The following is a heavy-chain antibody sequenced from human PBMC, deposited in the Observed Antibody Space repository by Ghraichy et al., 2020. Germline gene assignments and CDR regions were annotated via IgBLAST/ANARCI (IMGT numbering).Heavy chain of an antibody. D-gene: IGHD6-19*01. J-gene: IGHJ5*01. CDR3: AKDTRQWLGFGWFDA. CDR1: GFTFSNYA. CDR2: IRGSGGST. V-gene: IGHV3-23*01. Sequence: GGSLRLSCAASGFTFSNYAMNWVRQAPGKGLEWVSVIRGSGGSTYYADSVKGRFPISRDNSNNTLYLQMNSLRAEDTAIYYCAKDTRQWLGFGWFDAWGQGTLVTVSS.